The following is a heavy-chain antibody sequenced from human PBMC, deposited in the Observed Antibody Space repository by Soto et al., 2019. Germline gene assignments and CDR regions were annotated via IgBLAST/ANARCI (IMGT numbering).Heavy chain of an antibody. CDR1: GDSIRTNSY. CDR2: VYYSGTS. CDR3: AKSPAMDV. Sequence: QLQLQESGPGLVKPSETLSLTCTVSGDSIRTNSYWGWIRQSPGKGLEWIGSVYYSGTSYYNPSLKTRVTISIDTSKTQSSLTLTSLTAADTAVYYCAKSPAMDVWGKGTTVTVSS. V-gene: IGHV4-39*01. J-gene: IGHJ6*04.